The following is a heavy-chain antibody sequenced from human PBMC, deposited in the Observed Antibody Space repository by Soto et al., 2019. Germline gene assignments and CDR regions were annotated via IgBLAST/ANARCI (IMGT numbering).Heavy chain of an antibody. D-gene: IGHD2-2*01. CDR3: ARRMGYCTSTSCYEYYFDY. CDR2: IYYSGRT. J-gene: IGHJ4*02. V-gene: IGHV4-39*01. Sequence: QLQLQESGPGLVKPSETLSLTCTVSGGSISSSDYFWGWIRQPPGKGLEWIGNIYYSGRTYYNPSLKSRVTISADTSKTQFSLKLSSVAAADTAVYYCARRMGYCTSTSCYEYYFDYWGQGTLVTVSS. CDR1: GGSISSSDYF.